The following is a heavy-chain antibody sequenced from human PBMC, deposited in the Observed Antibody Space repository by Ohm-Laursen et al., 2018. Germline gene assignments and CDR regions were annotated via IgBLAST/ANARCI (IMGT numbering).Heavy chain of an antibody. D-gene: IGHD5-18*01. J-gene: IGHJ4*02. V-gene: IGHV4-4*07. CDR1: GASINNYC. CDR3: ARDQALDTAMEHPYFDY. Sequence: GTLSLTCTVSGASINNYCWNWIRQPAGKRLEWIGRIHFSGSTRYNPSLQGRVTISLDTSNQQFSLKLTSVTAADTAVYYCARDQALDTAMEHPYFDYWGQGTLVTVSS. CDR2: IHFSGST.